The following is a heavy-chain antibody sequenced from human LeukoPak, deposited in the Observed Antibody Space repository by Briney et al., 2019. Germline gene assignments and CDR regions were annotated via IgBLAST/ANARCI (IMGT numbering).Heavy chain of an antibody. CDR1: GGSVSSGNYY. J-gene: IGHJ4*02. Sequence: SETLSLTCTVSGGSVSSGNYYWSWIRQPPGKGLEWIGYIYYSGSTNYNPSLKSRVTISVDTSKNQFSLKLSSVTAADTAVYYCARSHHNSGSYYFDYWGQGTLVTVSS. V-gene: IGHV4-61*01. CDR2: IYYSGST. D-gene: IGHD1-26*01. CDR3: ARSHHNSGSYYFDY.